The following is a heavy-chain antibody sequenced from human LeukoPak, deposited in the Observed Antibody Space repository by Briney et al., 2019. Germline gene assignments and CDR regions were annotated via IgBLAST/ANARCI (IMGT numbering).Heavy chain of an antibody. Sequence: GGSLRLSCAASGFTFSDSYMSWIRHTPGKGLEWLSYISSSSSDTNYADSVKGRFTISRDNAKNSLYLQMNSLRAEDTAVYYCAKDRMRDDIVVVPAATGFDYWGQGTLVTVSS. CDR2: ISSSSSDT. V-gene: IGHV3-11*05. CDR1: GFTFSDSY. J-gene: IGHJ4*02. CDR3: AKDRMRDDIVVVPAATGFDY. D-gene: IGHD2-2*01.